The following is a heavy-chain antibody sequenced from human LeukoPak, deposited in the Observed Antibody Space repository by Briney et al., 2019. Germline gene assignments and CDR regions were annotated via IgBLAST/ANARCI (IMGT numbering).Heavy chain of an antibody. J-gene: IGHJ3*02. CDR1: GFTFSSYG. Sequence: GRSLRLSCAASGFTFSSYGMHWVRQAPGKGLEWVAVISYDGSNKYYADSVKGRFTISRDNSKNTLYLQMNSLRAEDTAVYYCAKDRYSSGWYDAFDIWGQGTMVTVSS. CDR3: AKDRYSSGWYDAFDI. V-gene: IGHV3-30*18. D-gene: IGHD6-19*01. CDR2: ISYDGSNK.